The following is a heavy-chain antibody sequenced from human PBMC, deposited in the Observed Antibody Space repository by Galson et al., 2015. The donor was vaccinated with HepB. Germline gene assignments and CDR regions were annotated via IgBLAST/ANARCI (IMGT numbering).Heavy chain of an antibody. Sequence: QSGAEVKNPGESLKISCPGSGYPFNTYWIGWVRQMPGKGLEWMGIINPGDAHATYSPSFEGQVTISIDNSSKTAFLQWSTLKASDTAVYLCARRRIVPCVRPGLYYFYGMDVWGQGTTVIVSS. J-gene: IGHJ6*02. CDR3: ARRRIVPCVRPGLYYFYGMDV. CDR2: INPGDAHA. V-gene: IGHV5-51*01. D-gene: IGHD2-2*01. CDR1: GYPFNTYW.